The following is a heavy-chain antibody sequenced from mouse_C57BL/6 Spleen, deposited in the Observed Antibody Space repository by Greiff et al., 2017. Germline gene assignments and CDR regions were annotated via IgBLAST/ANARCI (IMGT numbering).Heavy chain of an antibody. J-gene: IGHJ3*01. V-gene: IGHV14-4*01. CDR1: GFNIKDDY. CDR2: IDPENGDT. D-gene: IGHD1-1*01. CDR3: TTGGSSPLAY. Sequence: EVQLQQSGAELVRPGASVKLSCTASGFNIKDDYMHWVKQRPEQGLEWIGWIDPENGDTEYASKFQGKATITADTSSNTAYLQLSSLTSEDTAVYYCTTGGSSPLAYWGQGTLDTVSA.